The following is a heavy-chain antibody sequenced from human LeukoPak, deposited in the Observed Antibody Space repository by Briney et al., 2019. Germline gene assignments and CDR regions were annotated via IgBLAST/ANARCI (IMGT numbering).Heavy chain of an antibody. J-gene: IGHJ4*02. CDR2: IYSGGST. V-gene: IGHV3-53*01. CDR1: GFTFSSYS. Sequence: GGSLRLSCATSGFTFSSYSMNWVRQAPGGGLEGVSVIYSGGSTYYADSVKGRFTISRDNSRNTLYFQMNSLRAEDTAVYYCASGGAVYCGGDCYSASDYWGQGTLVTVSS. CDR3: ASGGAVYCGGDCYSASDY. D-gene: IGHD2-21*02.